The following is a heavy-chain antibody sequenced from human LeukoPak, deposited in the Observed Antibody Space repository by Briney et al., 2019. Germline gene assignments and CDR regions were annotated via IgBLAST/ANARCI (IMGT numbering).Heavy chain of an antibody. Sequence: GGSLRLSCAASGFTFSSYAMSWVRQAPGKGLEWVAVISYDGSNKYYADSVKGRFTISRDNSKNTLYLQMNSLRAEDTAVYYCAKDGQDTAMVLDYWGQGTLVTVSS. CDR1: GFTFSSYA. V-gene: IGHV3-30*18. J-gene: IGHJ4*02. CDR2: ISYDGSNK. CDR3: AKDGQDTAMVLDY. D-gene: IGHD5-18*01.